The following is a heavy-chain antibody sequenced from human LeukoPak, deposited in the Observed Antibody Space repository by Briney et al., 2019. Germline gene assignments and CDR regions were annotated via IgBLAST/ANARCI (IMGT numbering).Heavy chain of an antibody. CDR3: AKHMRATNTYSFFGLDV. V-gene: IGHV3-9*01. CDR1: GFTFKDYG. J-gene: IGHJ6*02. CDR2: INWNGGGT. D-gene: IGHD1-26*01. Sequence: GRSLRLSCAATGFTFKDYGMHWVRQPPGKGLEWVSSINWNGGGTDYADSVKGRFTISSDNAKNSLYPQLSSLRPEDTALYYCAKHMRATNTYSFFGLDVWGQGTTVTVSS.